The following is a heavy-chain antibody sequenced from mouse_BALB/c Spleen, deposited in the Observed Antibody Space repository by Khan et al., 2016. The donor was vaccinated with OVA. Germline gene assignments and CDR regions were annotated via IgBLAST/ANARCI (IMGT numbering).Heavy chain of an antibody. CDR1: GYTLTNYV. Sequence: QIQLVQSGPELKKPGETVKISCKASGYTLTNYVMNWVKQSPGKGLKWMGWINTYTGEPTYADDFMGRFAFSLETSVSTAYLQINSLKYEDTATYFCTRFHGGYWGQGTTLTVSS. J-gene: IGHJ2*01. CDR3: TRFHGGY. V-gene: IGHV9-3-1*01. CDR2: INTYTGEP.